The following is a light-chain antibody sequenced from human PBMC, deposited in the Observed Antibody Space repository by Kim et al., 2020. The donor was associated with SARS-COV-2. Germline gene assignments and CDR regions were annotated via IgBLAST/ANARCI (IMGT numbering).Light chain of an antibody. Sequence: QSALTQPASVSGSPGPSITISCTGTSSDVGGYNYVSWYQQHPGKAPKLMIYDVSKRPSGVSNRFSGSKSGNTASLTISGLQAEDEADYYCSSYTSSSTLWVFGGGTQLTVL. CDR3: SSYTSSSTLWV. CDR1: SSDVGGYNY. J-gene: IGLJ3*02. V-gene: IGLV2-14*01. CDR2: DVS.